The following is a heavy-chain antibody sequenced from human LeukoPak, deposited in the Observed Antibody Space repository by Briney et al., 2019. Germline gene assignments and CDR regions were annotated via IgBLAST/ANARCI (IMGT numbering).Heavy chain of an antibody. CDR2: IYYSGNT. Sequence: PSETLSLTCTVSGGSISSSGSYWGWIRQPPGKGLEWVGSIYYSGNTYNPSLKSRVTISVDSSKNQFSLNLTSVNAADTAVYYCARVMAARREDLNWFDPWGQGTLVTVSS. CDR3: ARVMAARREDLNWFDP. V-gene: IGHV4-39*07. CDR1: GGSISSSGSY. J-gene: IGHJ5*02. D-gene: IGHD6-6*01.